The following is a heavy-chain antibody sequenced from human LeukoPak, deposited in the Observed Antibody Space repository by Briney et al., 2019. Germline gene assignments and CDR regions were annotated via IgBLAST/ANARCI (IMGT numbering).Heavy chain of an antibody. D-gene: IGHD3-9*01. CDR3: ARGAHVLRYFDLSAGVTEYFQH. Sequence: PSETLSLTCAVYGGSFSGYYWSWIRQPPGKGLEWIGEINHSGSTNYNPSLKGRVTISVDTSKNQFSLKLSSVTAADTAVYYCARGAHVLRYFDLSAGVTEYFQHWGQGTLVTVSS. J-gene: IGHJ1*01. V-gene: IGHV4-34*01. CDR1: GGSFSGYY. CDR2: INHSGST.